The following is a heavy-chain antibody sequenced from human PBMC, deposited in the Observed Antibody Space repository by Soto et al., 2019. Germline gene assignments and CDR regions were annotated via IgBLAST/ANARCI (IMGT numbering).Heavy chain of an antibody. CDR3: ARARGPQYYVFWSGYPTYFFDF. CDR2: IYYSGST. V-gene: IGHV4-59*01. CDR1: GGSISSYC. D-gene: IGHD3-3*01. J-gene: IGHJ4*02. Sequence: LSLTCTFSGGSISSYCWSWIRQPPGKGLEWIGYIYYSGSTNYNPSLKSRVTISVDTSKNQFSLKLSSVTAADTAVYYCARARGPQYYVFWSGYPTYFFDFCGQGTFDTVSA.